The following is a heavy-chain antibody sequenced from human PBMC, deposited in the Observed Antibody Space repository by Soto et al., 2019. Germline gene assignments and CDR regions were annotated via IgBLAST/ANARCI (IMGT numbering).Heavy chain of an antibody. CDR3: ARANPLRFLEWLPSKYNWFDP. Sequence: PSETLSLTCTVSGGSISSGDYYWSWIRQPPGKGLEWIGYIYYSGSTYYNPSLKSRVTISVDTSKNQFSLKLSSVTAADTAVYYCARANPLRFLEWLPSKYNWFDPWGQGTLVTVSS. V-gene: IGHV4-30-4*01. CDR1: GGSISSGDYY. J-gene: IGHJ5*02. D-gene: IGHD3-3*01. CDR2: IYYSGST.